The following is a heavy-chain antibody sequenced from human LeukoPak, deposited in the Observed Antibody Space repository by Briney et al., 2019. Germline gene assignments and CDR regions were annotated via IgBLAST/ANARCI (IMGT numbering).Heavy chain of an antibody. CDR1: GYTFTGYY. CDR3: ARDNGSSYSSAYCYGMDV. J-gene: IGHJ6*02. V-gene: IGHV1-2*02. CDR2: INPNSGGT. Sequence: GASVKVSCKASGYTFTGYYMHWVRQAPGQGLEWMGWINPNSGGTNYAQKFQGRVTMTRDTSISTAYMELSRLRSDDTAVYYCARDNGSSYSSAYCYGMDVWGQGTTVTVSS. D-gene: IGHD6-25*01.